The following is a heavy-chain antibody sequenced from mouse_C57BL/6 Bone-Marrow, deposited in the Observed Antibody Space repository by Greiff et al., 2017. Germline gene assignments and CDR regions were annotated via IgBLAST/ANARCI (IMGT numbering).Heavy chain of an antibody. V-gene: IGHV7-1*01. CDR2: SRNKANDYTT. J-gene: IGHJ4*01. Sequence: EVKLVESGGGLVQSGRSLRLSCATSGFTFSDFYMEWVRQAPGKGLEWIAASRNKANDYTTEYSASVKGRFIVSRDTSQSILYLQMNALRAEDTAIDYWARDASYYGSSGAMDYWGQGTSVTVSS. CDR3: ARDASYYGSSGAMDY. CDR1: GFTFSDFY. D-gene: IGHD1-1*01.